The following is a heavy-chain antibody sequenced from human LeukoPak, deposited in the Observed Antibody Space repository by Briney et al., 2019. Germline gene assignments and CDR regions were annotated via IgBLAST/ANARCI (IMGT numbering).Heavy chain of an antibody. J-gene: IGHJ3*01. D-gene: IGHD1-26*01. CDR3: ARGPQVGAFDL. CDR2: IIPIFTTA. Sequence: GASVKVSCKAAGGTISNYVISWVRQAPGQGLEWMGGIIPIFTTANYAQKFQGRVTITADESTSTAYMELSSLRSEDTAVYYCARGPQVGAFDLWGQGTRVTVSS. V-gene: IGHV1-69*13. CDR1: GGTISNYV.